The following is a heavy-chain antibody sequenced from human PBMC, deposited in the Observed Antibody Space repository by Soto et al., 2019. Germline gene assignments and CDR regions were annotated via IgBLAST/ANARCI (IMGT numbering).Heavy chain of an antibody. J-gene: IGHJ4*02. CDR2: ISSNGGST. Sequence: LRLSCSASGFTFSSYAMHWVRQAPGKGLEYVSAISSNGGSTYYADSVKGRFTISRDNSKNTLYLQMSSLRAEDTAVYYCVKDRLSGSSHFDYWGQGTLVTVPS. CDR1: GFTFSSYA. CDR3: VKDRLSGSSHFDY. D-gene: IGHD5-12*01. V-gene: IGHV3-64D*06.